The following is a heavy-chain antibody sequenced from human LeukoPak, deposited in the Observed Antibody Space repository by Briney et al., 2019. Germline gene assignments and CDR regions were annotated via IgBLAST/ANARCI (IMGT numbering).Heavy chain of an antibody. D-gene: IGHD2-15*01. V-gene: IGHV3-74*01. CDR2: INSDGSST. CDR3: ARGYCSGGSCNRPFDY. Sequence: GGSLRLSCAASGFTFSSYWMHWVRQAPGKGLVWVSRINSDGSSTDYADSVKGRFAISRDNAKNTLYLQMNSQRAEDTAVYYCARGYCSGGSCNRPFDYWGQGALVTVSS. J-gene: IGHJ4*02. CDR1: GFTFSSYW.